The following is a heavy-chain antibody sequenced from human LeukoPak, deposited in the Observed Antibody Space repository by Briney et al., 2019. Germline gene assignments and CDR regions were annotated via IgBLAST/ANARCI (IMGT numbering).Heavy chain of an antibody. V-gene: IGHV3-23*01. CDR3: ARDSSSWYSTGIDP. D-gene: IGHD6-13*01. CDR2: ISDSGGST. J-gene: IGHJ5*02. Sequence: GGSLRLSCAASGFTFSSYVMNWVRQVPGKGLEWVSGISDSGGSTYYADSVKGRFTISRDNSKNTLYLQMNSLRAEDTAVYYYARDSSSWYSTGIDPWGQGTLVTVSS. CDR1: GFTFSSYV.